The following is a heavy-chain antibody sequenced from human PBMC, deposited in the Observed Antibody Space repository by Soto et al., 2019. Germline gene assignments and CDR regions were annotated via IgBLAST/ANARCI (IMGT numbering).Heavy chain of an antibody. CDR1: GFTFSSYA. J-gene: IGHJ4*02. D-gene: IGHD4-17*01. CDR3: AKNVTTTAFDY. Sequence: EVQLLESGGGLVQPGGSLRLSCADSGFTFSSYAVSWVRQAPGKGLEWVSSISDTGVGTYYGDSVKGRFTISRDNSKNTLYLPMNSLRAEDTAVYYCAKNVTTTAFDYWGQGTLVTVSS. CDR2: ISDTGVGT. V-gene: IGHV3-23*01.